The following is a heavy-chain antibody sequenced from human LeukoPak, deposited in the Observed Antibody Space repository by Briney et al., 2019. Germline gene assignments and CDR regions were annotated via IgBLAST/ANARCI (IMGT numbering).Heavy chain of an antibody. J-gene: IGHJ3*02. Sequence: GESLKISCKGSGYSFTSYWIGWVRQMPGKGLEWMGIIYPGDSDTRYSPSFQGQVTISADKSINTAYLQWSSLKASDTAVYYCARDLGTGNSPTAFDIWGQGTMVTVSS. CDR3: ARDLGTGNSPTAFDI. D-gene: IGHD4-23*01. V-gene: IGHV5-51*01. CDR2: IYPGDSDT. CDR1: GYSFTSYW.